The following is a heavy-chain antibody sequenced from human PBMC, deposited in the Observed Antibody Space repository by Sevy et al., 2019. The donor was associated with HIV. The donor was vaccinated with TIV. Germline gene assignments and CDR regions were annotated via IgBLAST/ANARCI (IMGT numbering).Heavy chain of an antibody. CDR1: GYKFTDYY. CDR2: VNPNSDVT. J-gene: IGHJ4*02. V-gene: IGHV1-2*02. Sequence: ASVRVSCETSGYKFTDYYIHWVRQAPGQGLEWLGWVNPNSDVTKSAQRFHGSVTMTKDTFISTVYMELGGLTLDDTAIYYCAGDQEFCSTSTCYGGLDHWGQGSLVTVSS. CDR3: AGDQEFCSTSTCYGGLDH. D-gene: IGHD2-2*01.